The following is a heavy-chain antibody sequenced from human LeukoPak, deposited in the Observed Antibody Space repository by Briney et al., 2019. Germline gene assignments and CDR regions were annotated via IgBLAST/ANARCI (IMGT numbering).Heavy chain of an antibody. V-gene: IGHV1-69*05. CDR1: GGTFSSHA. Sequence: SVKVSCKASGGTFSSHAVSWARQAPGQGLEWMGGTTPIFGSAEYAQKLQDRLTITTDDSTSTAYMILSSLRSEDAAVYYCARAPFHFDGSGFSMDAFDVWGQGTMVTVSS. J-gene: IGHJ3*01. D-gene: IGHD3-22*01. CDR2: TTPIFGSA. CDR3: ARAPFHFDGSGFSMDAFDV.